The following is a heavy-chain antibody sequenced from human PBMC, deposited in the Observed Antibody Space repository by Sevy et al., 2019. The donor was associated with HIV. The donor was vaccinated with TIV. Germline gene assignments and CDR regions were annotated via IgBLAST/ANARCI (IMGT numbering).Heavy chain of an antibody. Sequence: GGSLRRSCAASGFTCSSYSMHWVRQAPGKGLECVAVISYDGSNKYYADSVKGRFTISSDNSKNTLYLQINSLRAQDTAVYYCARDSSVAARSDYWGQGTLVTVSS. CDR3: ARDSSVAARSDY. CDR2: ISYDGSNK. D-gene: IGHD6-6*01. J-gene: IGHJ4*02. CDR1: GFTCSSYS. V-gene: IGHV3-30-3*01.